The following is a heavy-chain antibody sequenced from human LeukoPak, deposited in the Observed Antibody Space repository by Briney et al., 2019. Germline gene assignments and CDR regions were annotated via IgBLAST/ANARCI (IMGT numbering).Heavy chain of an antibody. V-gene: IGHV3-7*03. CDR3: TREPVGRDGSAPSFDY. D-gene: IGHD5-24*01. CDR1: GFTLSSYW. CDR2: IKQDGSEK. J-gene: IGHJ4*02. Sequence: GGSLRLSCAASGFTLSSYWMSWVRQAPGKGLEWVANIKQDGSEKYYVDSVKGRFTISRDNAKNSLYLQMNSLRAEDTAVYYCTREPVGRDGSAPSFDYWGQGTLVTVSS.